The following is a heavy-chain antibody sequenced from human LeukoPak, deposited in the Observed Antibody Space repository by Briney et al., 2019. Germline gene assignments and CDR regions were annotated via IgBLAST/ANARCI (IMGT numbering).Heavy chain of an antibody. D-gene: IGHD3-10*01. J-gene: IGHJ3*02. CDR2: IKEDGSEK. V-gene: IGHV3-7*01. CDR1: GFTFSSNW. CDR3: VAGGAFDI. Sequence: GGSLRLSCAASGFTFSSNWTSWVRQAPGKGLEWVANIKEDGSEKYYVDSVKGRFTISRDNAKNSLYLQMNSLRAEDTAVYYCVAGGAFDIWAQGTMVTVSS.